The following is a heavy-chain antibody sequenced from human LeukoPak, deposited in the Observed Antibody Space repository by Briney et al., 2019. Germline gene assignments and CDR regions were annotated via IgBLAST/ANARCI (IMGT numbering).Heavy chain of an antibody. Sequence: GSSVKVSCKASGGTFSSYAISWVRQAPGQGLEWMGGISPIFGSANYAQKFQGRVTITADESTSTAYMELSSLRSEDTAVYYCAKSQGGLRFSFDYWGQGTLVTVSS. J-gene: IGHJ4*02. CDR2: ISPIFGSA. V-gene: IGHV1-69*01. CDR1: GGTFSSYA. D-gene: IGHD5-12*01. CDR3: AKSQGGLRFSFDY.